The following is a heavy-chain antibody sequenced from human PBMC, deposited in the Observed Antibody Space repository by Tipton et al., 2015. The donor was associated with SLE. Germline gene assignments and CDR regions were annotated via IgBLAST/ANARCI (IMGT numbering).Heavy chain of an antibody. CDR1: GFTFSSYG. Sequence: SLRLSCAASGFTFSSYGLHWVRQAPGKGLEWVALISYDGSNKDYADSVKGRLTISRDKSKNTLYLQMNSLRPEDTAVYYCARVALSYYMDVWGKGTTVSVSS. D-gene: IGHD2/OR15-2a*01. CDR2: ISYDGSNK. V-gene: IGHV3-30*04. J-gene: IGHJ6*03. CDR3: ARVALSYYMDV.